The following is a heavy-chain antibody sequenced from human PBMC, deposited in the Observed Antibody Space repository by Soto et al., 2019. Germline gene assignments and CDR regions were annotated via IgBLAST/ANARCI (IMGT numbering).Heavy chain of an antibody. J-gene: IGHJ6*02. D-gene: IGHD3-3*01. V-gene: IGHV6-1*01. Sequence: SQTLSLTCAISGDSVSSNSAAWNWIRQSPSRGLEWLGRTYYRSKWYNDYAVSVKSRITINPDTSKNQFSLQLNSVTPEDTAVYYCARAQLITIFGVVIEYYYGMDVWGQGTTVTVS. CDR1: GDSVSSNSAA. CDR2: TYYRSKWYN. CDR3: ARAQLITIFGVVIEYYYGMDV.